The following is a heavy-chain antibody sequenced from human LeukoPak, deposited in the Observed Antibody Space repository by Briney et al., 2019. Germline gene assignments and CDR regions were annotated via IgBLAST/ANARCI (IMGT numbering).Heavy chain of an antibody. CDR2: IYYSGST. Sequence: SETLSLTCTVSGGSIRSSYYYWGWIRQPPGKGLEWIGSIYYSGSTYYNPSLKSRVTISIDTSKNQFSLKLSSVTAADTAVYYCARHSSGLFDYWGQGTLVTVSS. J-gene: IGHJ4*02. CDR1: GGSIRSSYYY. D-gene: IGHD5-12*01. V-gene: IGHV4-39*01. CDR3: ARHSSGLFDY.